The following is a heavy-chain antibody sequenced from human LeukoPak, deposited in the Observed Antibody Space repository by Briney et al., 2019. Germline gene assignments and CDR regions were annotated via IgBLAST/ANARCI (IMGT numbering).Heavy chain of an antibody. J-gene: IGHJ3*02. CDR1: GGSFSGYC. CDR3: ARDDHGSSADWAFDI. CDR2: IYYSGST. V-gene: IGHV4-59*01. Sequence: PSETLSLTCAVYGGSFSGYCWSWIRQPPGKGLEWIGYIYYSGSTNYNPSLKSRVTISVDTSKNQFSLKLRSVTAADTAIYYCARDDHGSSADWAFDIWGQGTMVTVSS. D-gene: IGHD1-26*01.